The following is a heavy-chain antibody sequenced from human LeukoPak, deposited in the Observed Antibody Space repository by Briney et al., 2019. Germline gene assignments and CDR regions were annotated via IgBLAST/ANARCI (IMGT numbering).Heavy chain of an antibody. CDR3: ARARIAVAGTRGNWFDP. J-gene: IGHJ5*02. Sequence: ASVKVSCKASGYTFTSYGISWVRQAPGQGLEWMGWISAYNGNTNYAQKLQGRVTMTTDTSTSTAYMELRSLRSDDTAVYYCARARIAVAGTRGNWFDPWGQGTLVTVSS. CDR2: ISAYNGNT. D-gene: IGHD6-19*01. V-gene: IGHV1-18*01. CDR1: GYTFTSYG.